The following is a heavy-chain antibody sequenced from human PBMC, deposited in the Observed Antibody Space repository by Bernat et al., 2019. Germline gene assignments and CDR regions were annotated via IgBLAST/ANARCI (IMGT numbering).Heavy chain of an antibody. V-gene: IGHV3-30*01. Sequence: QVQLVESGGGVVQPGRSLRLSCAASGFTFSSYAMHWVRQAPGKGLEWVAVISYDGSNKYYADSVKGRFTISRDNSKNTLYLQMNSLRADDTAVYYCARDRPTGWGQGTLVTVSS. D-gene: IGHD3-10*01. CDR2: ISYDGSNK. CDR1: GFTFSSYA. J-gene: IGHJ4*02. CDR3: ARDRPTG.